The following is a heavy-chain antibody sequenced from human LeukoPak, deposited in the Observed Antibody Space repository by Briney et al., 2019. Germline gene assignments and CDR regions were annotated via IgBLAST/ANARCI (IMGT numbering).Heavy chain of an antibody. J-gene: IGHJ4*02. D-gene: IGHD5-12*01. Sequence: GGSLRLSCAASGFTFSSYGMHWVRQAPGKGLEWVALISYDGSNKYYADSVKGRFTISRDNSKNTLYLQMNSLRAEDTAVYYCARSRTVSGYDYVYWGQGTLVTVSS. CDR2: ISYDGSNK. CDR3: ARSRTVSGYDYVY. CDR1: GFTFSSYG. V-gene: IGHV3-30*19.